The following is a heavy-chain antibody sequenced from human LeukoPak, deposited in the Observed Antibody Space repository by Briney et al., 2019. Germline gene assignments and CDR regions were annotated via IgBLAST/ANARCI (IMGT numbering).Heavy chain of an antibody. D-gene: IGHD2-2*01. CDR1: GFSFSNFW. CDR2: MNPDGSAT. J-gene: IGHJ4*02. Sequence: PGGSLRLSCGASGFSFSNFWMSWIRQAPGKGLEMVANMNPDGSATYYLDSVKGRFTISRDNAKTSVYLQMNSLRPDDTAVYYCGRTLGEVPGHSVLCDFWGQGTLVTVSS. V-gene: IGHV3-7*01. CDR3: GRTLGEVPGHSVLCDF.